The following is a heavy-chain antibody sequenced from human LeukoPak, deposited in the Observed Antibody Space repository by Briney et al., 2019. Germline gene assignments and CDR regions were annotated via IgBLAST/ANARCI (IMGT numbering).Heavy chain of an antibody. CDR2: IYYSGST. CDR1: GGSISSYY. V-gene: IGHV4-59*12. J-gene: IGHJ5*02. CDR3: AREPPSSSSSWLFWFDP. D-gene: IGHD6-6*01. Sequence: SETLSLTCTVSGGSISSYYWSWIRQPPGKGLEWIGYIYYSGSTNYNPSLKSRVTISVDTSKNQFSLKLSSVTAADTAVYYCAREPPSSSSSWLFWFDPWGQGTLVTVSS.